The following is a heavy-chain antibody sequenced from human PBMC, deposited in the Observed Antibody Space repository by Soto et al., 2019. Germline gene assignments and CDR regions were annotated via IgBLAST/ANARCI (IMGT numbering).Heavy chain of an antibody. V-gene: IGHV1-46*01. CDR1: GYLFTAYS. CDR3: AREENCSGGTCYSEYFHR. CDR2: VNPSGGST. D-gene: IGHD2-15*01. Sequence: ASVKVSCKASGYLFTAYSMHWVRLAPGQGLEWMGVVNPSGGSTKYAQNFQGRVTMTRDTSTTTIYMELSSLRSDDTAIYYCAREENCSGGTCYSEYFHRWGQGTLVT. J-gene: IGHJ1*01.